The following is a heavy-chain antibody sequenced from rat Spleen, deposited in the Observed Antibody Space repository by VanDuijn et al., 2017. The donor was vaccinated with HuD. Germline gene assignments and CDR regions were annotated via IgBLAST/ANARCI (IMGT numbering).Heavy chain of an antibody. Sequence: QVQLKESGPGLVQPSQTLSLTCTVSGFSLSNYGVIWVRQPPGKGLEWMGVIWGNGNPNYNSALKSRLSISRDTSKSQVFLKMNNLQAEDTAMYFCARYSTVLQGGFAYWGQGTLVTVSS. J-gene: IGHJ3*01. D-gene: IGHD1-1*01. CDR2: IWGNGNP. CDR3: ARYSTVLQGGFAY. CDR1: GFSLSNYG. V-gene: IGHV2S61*01.